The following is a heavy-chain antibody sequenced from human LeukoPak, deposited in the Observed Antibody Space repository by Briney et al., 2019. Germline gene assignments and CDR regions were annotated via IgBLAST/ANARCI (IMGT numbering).Heavy chain of an antibody. D-gene: IGHD6-19*01. CDR2: CYYSGST. CDR3: GRSSSGWNDAFDI. Sequence: SETLSLTSSVSSGSLSNYNWNWIRQPPGKGLEWLGDCYYSGSTDYSHSLKSQVTTSIETSKNQFYLRLSSVRAADTAVYYCGRSSSGWNDAFDIWGQGTTVTVSS. V-gene: IGHV4-59*01. CDR1: SGSLSNYN. J-gene: IGHJ3*02.